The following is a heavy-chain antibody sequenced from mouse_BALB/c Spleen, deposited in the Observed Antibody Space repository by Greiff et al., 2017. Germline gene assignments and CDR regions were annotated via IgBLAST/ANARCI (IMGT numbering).Heavy chain of an antibody. D-gene: IGHD4-1*01. CDR1: GYTFTSYW. CDR3: ARWDDGGYAMDY. J-gene: IGHJ4*01. Sequence: VQLQQSGAELARPGASVKLSCKASGYTFTSYWMQWVKQRPGQGLEWIGAIYPGDGDTRYTQKFKGKATLTADKSSSTAYMQLSSLASEDSAVYYCARWDDGGYAMDYWGQGTSVTVSS. CDR2: IYPGDGDT. V-gene: IGHV1-87*01.